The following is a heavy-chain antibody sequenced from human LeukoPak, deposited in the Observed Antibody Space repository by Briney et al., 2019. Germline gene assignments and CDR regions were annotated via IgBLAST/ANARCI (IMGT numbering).Heavy chain of an antibody. Sequence: GGSLRLSCAASGFTFSSYGMHWVRQAPGKGLEWVAFIRYDGSNKYYADSVKGRFTISRDNSKNTLYLQMNRLRAEDTAVYYCAKDGNYGSGSYYNGYYYYDYYMDVWGKGTTVTISS. CDR1: GFTFSSYG. CDR2: IRYDGSNK. J-gene: IGHJ6*03. V-gene: IGHV3-30*02. D-gene: IGHD3-10*01. CDR3: AKDGNYGSGSYYNGYYYYDYYMDV.